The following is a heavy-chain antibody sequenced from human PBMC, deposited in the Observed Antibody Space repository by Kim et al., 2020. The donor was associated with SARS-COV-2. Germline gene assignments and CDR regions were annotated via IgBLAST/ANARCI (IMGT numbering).Heavy chain of an antibody. J-gene: IGHJ4*02. D-gene: IGHD2-15*01. CDR3: ARDPSAAFDS. Sequence: GNPTFAQGFTGRFVFSLDTSANTAFLQLSSLKAEDTAVYSCARDPSAAFDSWGQGTLVTVSS. V-gene: IGHV7-4-1*02. CDR2: GNP.